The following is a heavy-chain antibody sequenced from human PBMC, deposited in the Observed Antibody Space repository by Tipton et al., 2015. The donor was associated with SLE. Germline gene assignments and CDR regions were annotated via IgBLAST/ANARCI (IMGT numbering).Heavy chain of an antibody. V-gene: IGHV3-53*01. CDR2: IYSGGST. J-gene: IGHJ4*02. Sequence: SLRLSCAASGFTVSSNYMSWVRQAPGKGLEWVSVIYSGGSTYYADSVKGRFTISRDNSKNTLYLQMNSLRAEDTAVYYCARSYDFWSGYYNPSYFDYWGQGTLVTVSS. CDR3: ARSYDFWSGYYNPSYFDY. D-gene: IGHD3-3*01. CDR1: GFTVSSNY.